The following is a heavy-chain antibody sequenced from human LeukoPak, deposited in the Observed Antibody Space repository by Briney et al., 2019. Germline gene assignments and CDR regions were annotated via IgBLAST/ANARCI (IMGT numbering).Heavy chain of an antibody. CDR3: ARSDYISTGRFDP. J-gene: IGHJ5*02. D-gene: IGHD4-11*01. CDR2: INPDGSTT. CDR1: GFTFSSYE. V-gene: IGHV3-74*03. Sequence: PGGSLSLSCAASGFTFSSYEMNWVRQAPGKGLVWVSRINPDGSTTKYADSVKGRFTISRDDAKNTVYLQMNSLRAEDTAVYYCARSDYISTGRFDPWGQGTLVTVSS.